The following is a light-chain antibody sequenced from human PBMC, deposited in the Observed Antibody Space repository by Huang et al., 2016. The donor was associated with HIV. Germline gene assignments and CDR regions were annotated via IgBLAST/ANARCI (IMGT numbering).Light chain of an antibody. J-gene: IGKJ2*01. CDR3: QQYNNWPPVT. Sequence: EVVMTQSPATLSVSPGERATLPCRASQNINSNLAWYQQKPGQTPRLLIYCASTRATGIPARFSGSGSGTEFTLTISSLQSEDFAVYYCQQYNNWPPVTFGQGTKLEIK. CDR1: QNINSN. V-gene: IGKV3-15*01. CDR2: CAS.